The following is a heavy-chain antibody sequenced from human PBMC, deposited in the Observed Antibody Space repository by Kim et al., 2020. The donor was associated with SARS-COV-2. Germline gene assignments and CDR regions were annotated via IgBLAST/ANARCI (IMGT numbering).Heavy chain of an antibody. V-gene: IGHV3-33*01. CDR3: ARGRSGYYSVPFDY. CDR2: IWYDGSNK. J-gene: IGHJ4*02. Sequence: GGSLRLSCAASGFTFSSYGMHWVRQAPGKGLEWVAVIWYDGSNKYYADSVKGRFTISRDNSKNTLYLQMNSLRAEDTAVYYCARGRSGYYSVPFDYWGQGTLVTVSS. CDR1: GFTFSSYG. D-gene: IGHD3-22*01.